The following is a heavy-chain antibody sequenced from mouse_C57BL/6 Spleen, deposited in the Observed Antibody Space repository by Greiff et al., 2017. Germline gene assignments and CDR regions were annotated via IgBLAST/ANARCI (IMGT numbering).Heavy chain of an antibody. J-gene: IGHJ3*01. CDR3: AREAQATSPGFAY. D-gene: IGHD3-2*02. CDR2: IDPSDSYT. CDR1: GYTFTSYW. Sequence: QVQLQQPGAELVMPGASVKLSCKASGYTFTSYWMHWVKQRPGQGLEWIGEIDPSDSYTNYNQKFKGKSTLTVDKSSSTAYMQLSSLTSEDAAVYYCAREAQATSPGFAYWGQGTLVTVSA. V-gene: IGHV1-69*01.